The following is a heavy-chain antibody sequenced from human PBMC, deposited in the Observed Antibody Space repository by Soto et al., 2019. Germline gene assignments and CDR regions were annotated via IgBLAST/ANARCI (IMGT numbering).Heavy chain of an antibody. V-gene: IGHV1-18*04. CDR1: GYTFTSYG. D-gene: IGHD2-15*01. CDR3: AREGVAWDGTQARYYYYYAMDV. CDR2: ISAYNGNT. J-gene: IGHJ6*02. Sequence: GASVKVSCKASGYTFTSYGISWVRQAPGQGLEWMGWISAYNGNTNYAQKLQGRVTMTTDTSTSTAYMELRSLRSDDTAVYYCAREGVAWDGTQARYYYYYAMDVWGQGNTVTVSS.